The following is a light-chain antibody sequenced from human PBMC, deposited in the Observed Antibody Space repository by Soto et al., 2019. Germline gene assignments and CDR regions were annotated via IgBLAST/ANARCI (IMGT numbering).Light chain of an antibody. J-gene: IGKJ4*01. V-gene: IGKV3-11*01. CDR1: QSVSSY. CDR2: DAS. CDR3: QQRSNWPLT. Sequence: EIVLTQSPAALSLSPGERATLSCRASQSVSSYLAWYQQKPGQAPRLLIYDASNRATGIPARFSGSGSGTDFTLTISSLEPEDFAVYYSQQRSNWPLTFDGRTKVEIK.